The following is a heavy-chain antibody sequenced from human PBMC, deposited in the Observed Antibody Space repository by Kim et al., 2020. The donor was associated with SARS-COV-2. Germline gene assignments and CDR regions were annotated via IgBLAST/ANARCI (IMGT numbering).Heavy chain of an antibody. CDR1: GGSFSGYY. CDR3: ARAGTGGFDY. Sequence: SETLSLTCAVYGGSFSGYYWRWIRQPQGKGLEWIGEINHSGSTNYNPSLKSRVTISVDTSKNQFSLKLSSVTAADTAVYYCARAGTGGFDYWGQGTLVTVSS. D-gene: IGHD6-19*01. CDR2: INHSGST. J-gene: IGHJ4*02. V-gene: IGHV4-34*01.